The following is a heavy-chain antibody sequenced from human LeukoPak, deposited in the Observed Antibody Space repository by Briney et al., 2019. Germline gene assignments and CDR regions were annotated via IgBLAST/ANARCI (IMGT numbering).Heavy chain of an antibody. CDR2: ISSSGSTI. V-gene: IGHV3-48*03. CDR3: ARDYGAGMDV. D-gene: IGHD4-17*01. Sequence: GGSLRLSCAASGFTFSSYEMDWVRQAPGKGLEWVSYISSSGSTIYYADSVKGRFTISRDNAKNSLYLQMNSLRAEDTAVYYCARDYGAGMDVWGQGTTVTVSS. CDR1: GFTFSSYE. J-gene: IGHJ6*02.